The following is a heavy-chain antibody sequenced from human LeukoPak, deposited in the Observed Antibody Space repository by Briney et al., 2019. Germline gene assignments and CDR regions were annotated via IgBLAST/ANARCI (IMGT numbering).Heavy chain of an antibody. J-gene: IGHJ4*02. D-gene: IGHD6-13*01. CDR1: GYTFTGYY. Sequence: VASVKVSCKASGYTFTGYYMHWVRQAPGQGLEWMGWINPNSGGTNYAQKFQGRVTMTRDTSISTAYMELSRLRSDDTAVYYCAREQEWTAAGTEDYWGQGTLVTVSS. CDR2: INPNSGGT. CDR3: AREQEWTAAGTEDY. V-gene: IGHV1-2*02.